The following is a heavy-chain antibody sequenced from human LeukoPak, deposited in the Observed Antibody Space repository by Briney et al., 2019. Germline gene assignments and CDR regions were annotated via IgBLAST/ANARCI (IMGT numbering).Heavy chain of an antibody. V-gene: IGHV3-33*06. J-gene: IGHJ3*01. CDR2: IWYDGSND. D-gene: IGHD5-18*01. CDR1: GFSFSDYA. CDR3: AKGIQPSDKNGFDV. Sequence: TGGSLRLSRGASGFSFSDYAMHWVRQAPGKGLEWVALIWYDGSNDNYADSVKGRFTISRDNSKNTLYLQMNSLRAEDTAVYYCAKGIQPSDKNGFDVWGQGTMVTVSS.